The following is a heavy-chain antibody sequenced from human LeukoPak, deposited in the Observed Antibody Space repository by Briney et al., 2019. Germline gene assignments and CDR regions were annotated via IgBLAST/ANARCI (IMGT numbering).Heavy chain of an antibody. CDR1: GFTLSSYA. CDR2: VDGGGDGT. V-gene: IGHV3-23*01. D-gene: IGHD6-13*01. Sequence: GGSLRLSCAASGFTLSSYAMTWVRQAPGRGLEWVSSVDGGGDGTYYADSVKGRFTISRDSSKDTLYLQMNGLRAEDTAVYFCAKQSAGSAAWYSLHYDFWGQGTLVTVSS. J-gene: IGHJ4*02. CDR3: AKQSAGSAAWYSLHYDF.